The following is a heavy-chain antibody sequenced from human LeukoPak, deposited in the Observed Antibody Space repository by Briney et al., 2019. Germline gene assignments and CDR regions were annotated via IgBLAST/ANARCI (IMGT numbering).Heavy chain of an antibody. CDR2: IYPGDSDT. Sequence: GESLKISCKGSGYSFTSYWIGWVRQMPGKGLAWMGIIYPGDSDTRYSPSFQGQVTISADKSISTAYLQWSSLKASDTAMYYCARLRIAVAGTQEFDYWGQGTLVTVSS. D-gene: IGHD6-19*01. CDR1: GYSFTSYW. CDR3: ARLRIAVAGTQEFDY. J-gene: IGHJ4*02. V-gene: IGHV5-51*01.